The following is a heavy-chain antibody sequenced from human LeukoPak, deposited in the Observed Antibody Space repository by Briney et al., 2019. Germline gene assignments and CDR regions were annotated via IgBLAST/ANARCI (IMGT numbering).Heavy chain of an antibody. Sequence: GGSLRLSCTAPGFTFSTYDMNWVRQAPGKGLEWVSTVRVNGRSTYYADSVKGRFTISRDNSKNTLYLQMNSLRAEDTALYYCAKPGEPSNYFFDYWGQGALVTVSS. V-gene: IGHV3-23*01. CDR1: GFTFSTYD. J-gene: IGHJ4*02. D-gene: IGHD2-21*01. CDR3: AKPGEPSNYFFDY. CDR2: VRVNGRST.